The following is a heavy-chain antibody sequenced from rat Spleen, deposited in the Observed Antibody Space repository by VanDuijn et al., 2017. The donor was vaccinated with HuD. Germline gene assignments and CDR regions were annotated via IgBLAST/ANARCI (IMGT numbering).Heavy chain of an antibody. CDR3: ARYGRATGFDY. J-gene: IGHJ2*01. CDR1: GFSLTSYN. V-gene: IGHV2-30*01. CDR2: IWTAGST. Sequence: QVQLKESGPGLVQPSQTLSLTCTVSGFSLTSYNVHWVRQTTGKGLEWMGMIWTAGSTDYNSALKSRLSISRDTSKSQVFLKMNSLQTEDTAMYFCARYGRATGFDYWGQGVMVTVSS. D-gene: IGHD1-11*01.